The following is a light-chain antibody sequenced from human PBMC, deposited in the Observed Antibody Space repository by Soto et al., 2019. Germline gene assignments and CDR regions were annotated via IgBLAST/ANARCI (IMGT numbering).Light chain of an antibody. J-gene: IGLJ2*01. V-gene: IGLV2-14*03. CDR3: TSWTTSTTMI. CDR2: DVN. CDR1: RSDIGAYNF. Sequence: QSALTQPASVSGSPGQSITISCTGTRSDIGAYNFVSWYQQHPGEVPNLILYDVNVRPSGVSNRFSGSTSGNTASLTISGLQAEDEADYYCTSWTTSTTMIFGGGTKLTVL.